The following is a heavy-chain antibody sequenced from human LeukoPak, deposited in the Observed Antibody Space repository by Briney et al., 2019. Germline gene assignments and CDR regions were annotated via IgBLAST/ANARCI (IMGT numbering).Heavy chain of an antibody. V-gene: IGHV3-53*01. J-gene: IGHJ4*02. D-gene: IGHD7-27*01. CDR2: LYSGGNT. CDR1: GFSVSTDY. Sequence: PGGSLRLSCAASGFSVSTDYITWVRQAPGKGLEWVSTLYSGGNTYYADSVKGRFTISRDNSKNTLYLEMNSLSVGDTAVYYCARGWGSFENWGQGTLVAVSS. CDR3: ARGWGSFEN.